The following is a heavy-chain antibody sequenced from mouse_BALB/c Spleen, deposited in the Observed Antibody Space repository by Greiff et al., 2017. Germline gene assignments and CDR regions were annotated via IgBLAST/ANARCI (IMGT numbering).Heavy chain of an antibody. V-gene: IGHV3-6*02. CDR1: GYSITSGYY. CDR2: ISYDGSN. D-gene: IGHD2-3*01. CDR3: ARDRFYDGYPWFAY. J-gene: IGHJ3*01. Sequence: ESGPGLVKPSQSLSLTCSVTGYSITSGYYWNWIRQFPGNKLEWMGYISYDGSNNYNPSLKNRISITRDTSKNQFFLKLNSVTTEDTATYYCARDRFYDGYPWFAYWGQGTLVTVSA.